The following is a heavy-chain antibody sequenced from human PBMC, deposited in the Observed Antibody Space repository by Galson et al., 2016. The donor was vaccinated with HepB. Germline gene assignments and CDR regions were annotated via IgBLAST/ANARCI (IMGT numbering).Heavy chain of an antibody. J-gene: IGHJ4*02. Sequence: CAISWDSVSSNSAGWYWIRQSPSRGLEWLGRTYYRSQWHFDYAESVKSRITINPDTSKNQFSLHLNSETPEDTAIYYCSRSYLLGRGFGSWGQGTLVTVSS. CDR2: TYYRSQWHF. V-gene: IGHV6-1*01. D-gene: IGHD7-27*01. CDR1: WDSVSSNSAG. CDR3: SRSYLLGRGFGS.